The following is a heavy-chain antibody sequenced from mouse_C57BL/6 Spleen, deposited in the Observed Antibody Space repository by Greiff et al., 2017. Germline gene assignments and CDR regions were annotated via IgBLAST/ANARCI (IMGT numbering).Heavy chain of an antibody. Sequence: QVQLQQPGAELVMPGASVTLSCKASGYTFTSYWMHWVKQRPGQGLEWIGEIDPSDSYTNYNQKFKGKSTLTVDKSSSTAYMQLSSLTSDDSAFYYCAYSNYGYYFDYWGQGTTLTVSS. J-gene: IGHJ2*01. CDR3: AYSNYGYYFDY. D-gene: IGHD2-5*01. CDR1: GYTFTSYW. CDR2: IDPSDSYT. V-gene: IGHV1-69*01.